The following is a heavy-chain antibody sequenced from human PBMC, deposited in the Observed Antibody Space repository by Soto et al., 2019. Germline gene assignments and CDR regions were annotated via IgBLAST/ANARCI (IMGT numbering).Heavy chain of an antibody. CDR3: ARPYDSSQSPRFDY. Sequence: GASVKVSCKASGGTFSSYAISWVRQAPGQGLEWMGGIIPIFGTANYAQKFQGRVTITADESTSTAYMELRSLRSDDTAVYYCARPYDSSQSPRFDYWGQGTLVTVS. CDR1: GGTFSSYA. V-gene: IGHV1-69*13. J-gene: IGHJ4*02. CDR2: IIPIFGTA. D-gene: IGHD3-22*01.